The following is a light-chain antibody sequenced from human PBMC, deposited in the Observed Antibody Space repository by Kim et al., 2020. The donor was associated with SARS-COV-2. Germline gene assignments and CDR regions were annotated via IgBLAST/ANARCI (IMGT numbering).Light chain of an antibody. V-gene: IGLV6-57*03. Sequence: GKTVTISCTRSSGSIDDNYVQWYQQRPGGVPTTVIYEDDQGPSGVSDRFSGSIDNSSSSASLTISGLRTEDEADYYWQSYNRDNVIFGGGTQLTVL. CDR2: EDD. CDR1: SGSIDDNY. CDR3: QSYNRDNVI. J-gene: IGLJ2*01.